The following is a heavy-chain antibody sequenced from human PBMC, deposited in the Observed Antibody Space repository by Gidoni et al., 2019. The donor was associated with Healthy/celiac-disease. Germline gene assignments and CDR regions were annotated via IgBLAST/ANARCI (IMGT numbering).Heavy chain of an antibody. V-gene: IGHV3-30*18. Sequence: QVQLVESGGGVVQPGRSLRLSCAASGFTFSSYGLHWVRQAPGKGLEWVAVISYDGSNKYYADSVKGRFTISRDNSKNTLYLQMNSLRAEDTAVYYCAKDRGIVGATFDYWGQGTLVTVSS. J-gene: IGHJ4*02. CDR3: AKDRGIVGATFDY. D-gene: IGHD1-26*01. CDR1: GFTFSSYG. CDR2: ISYDGSNK.